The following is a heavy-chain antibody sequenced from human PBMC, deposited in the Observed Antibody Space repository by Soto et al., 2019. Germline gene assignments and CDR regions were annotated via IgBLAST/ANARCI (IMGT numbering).Heavy chain of an antibody. CDR1: GFTFSSYG. CDR2: ISYDGSNK. Sequence: QVQLVESGGGVVQPGRSLRLSCAASGFTFSSYGMHWVRQAPGKGLEWVAVISYDGSNKYYADSVKGRFTISRDNSKNTLYLQMNSLRAEDTAVYYCAKDHGSSYGGIYYYGMDVW. CDR3: AKDHGSSYGGIYYYGMDV. J-gene: IGHJ6*01. V-gene: IGHV3-30*18. D-gene: IGHD6-13*01.